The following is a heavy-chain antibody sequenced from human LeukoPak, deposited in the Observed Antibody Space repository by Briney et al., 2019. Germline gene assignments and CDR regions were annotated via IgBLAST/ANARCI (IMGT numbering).Heavy chain of an antibody. D-gene: IGHD2-2*01. CDR2: IHDDGRT. Sequence: QPGGSLRLSCAASGFTVISRHMIWARQAPGKGLEWVSIIHDDGRTYYADSVKGRFSISRDNSKNTLYLQMNSLTAEDTALFYCATVPVDAQEDYFDSWGQGTLVTVSS. J-gene: IGHJ4*02. CDR3: ATVPVDAQEDYFDS. V-gene: IGHV3-53*01. CDR1: GFTVISRH.